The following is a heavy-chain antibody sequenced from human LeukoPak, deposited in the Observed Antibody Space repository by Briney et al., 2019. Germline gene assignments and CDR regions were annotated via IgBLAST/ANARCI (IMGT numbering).Heavy chain of an antibody. CDR2: INPNSGAS. J-gene: IGHJ3*01. Sequence: GASVKVSCKASGYTFTDYYIHWVRQAPGQGLEWMGWINPNSGASNYAQKFQGRVTVTRDTSISTAYMELSSLRSDDTAVYYCAREAFTTVTTATDAFDFWGQGTMVTVSS. D-gene: IGHD4-17*01. CDR1: GYTFTDYY. V-gene: IGHV1-2*02. CDR3: AREAFTTVTTATDAFDF.